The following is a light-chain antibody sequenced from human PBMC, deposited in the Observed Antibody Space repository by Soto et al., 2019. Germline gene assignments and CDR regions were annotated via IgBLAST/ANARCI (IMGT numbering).Light chain of an antibody. CDR1: QSVGSY. Sequence: EIVLTQSPAILSLSPGECATVSSRASQSVGSYLAWYQQQLGQAPRLLIYDASSRATGNPARFSGSGSGTDFTLTISSLEPEDFAVYFCQRRSNWLTLTFGKGTRLEIK. CDR2: DAS. J-gene: IGKJ5*01. V-gene: IGKV3-11*01. CDR3: QRRSNWLTLT.